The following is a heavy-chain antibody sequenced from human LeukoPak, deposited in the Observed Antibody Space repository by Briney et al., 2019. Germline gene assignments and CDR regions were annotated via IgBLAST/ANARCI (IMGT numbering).Heavy chain of an antibody. Sequence: PSETLSLTCTVSGYSISSGYYWGWIRQPPGKGLEWIGSIYHSGSTYHNPSLKSRVTISVDTSKNQFSLKLSSVTAADTAVYYRARESGGEGAFDIWGQGTMVTVSS. D-gene: IGHD3-16*01. CDR3: ARESGGEGAFDI. J-gene: IGHJ3*02. CDR1: GYSISSGYY. CDR2: IYHSGST. V-gene: IGHV4-38-2*02.